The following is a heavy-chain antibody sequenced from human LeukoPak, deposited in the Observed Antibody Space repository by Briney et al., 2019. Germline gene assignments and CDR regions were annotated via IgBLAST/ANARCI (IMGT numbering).Heavy chain of an antibody. CDR3: ARDLGMAVALPFDP. V-gene: IGHV4-4*07. CDR2: IYSSGST. J-gene: IGHJ5*02. Sequence: SETLSLTXTVSGGSISSYYWSWIRQPAGKGLEWIGRIYSSGSTNYNPSLKRRVTMSVDTPKNQFSLKLSSVTAADTAVYYCARDLGMAVALPFDPWGQGTLVTVSS. D-gene: IGHD6-19*01. CDR1: GGSISSYY.